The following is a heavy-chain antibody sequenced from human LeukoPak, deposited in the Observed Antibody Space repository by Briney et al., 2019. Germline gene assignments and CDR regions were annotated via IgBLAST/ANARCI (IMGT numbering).Heavy chain of an antibody. CDR2: ISSSSSTI. D-gene: IGHD5-12*01. CDR3: ARETVATGYY. J-gene: IGHJ4*02. V-gene: IGHV3-48*04. Sequence: GGSLTLSCAASEFRFSDHWMTWVRQAPGKGLEWVSYISSSSSTIYYADSVKGRFTISRDNAKNSLYLQMNSLRAEDTAVYYCARETVATGYYWGQGTLVTVSS. CDR1: EFRFSDHW.